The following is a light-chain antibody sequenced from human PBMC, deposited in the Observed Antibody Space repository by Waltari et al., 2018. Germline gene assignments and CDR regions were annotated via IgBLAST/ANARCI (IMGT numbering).Light chain of an antibody. CDR1: SSDVGGYNL. CDR3: TSYITTRGDWV. V-gene: IGLV2-14*01. CDR2: EVS. J-gene: IGLJ3*02. Sequence: QSALTQPASVSGSPGQSITISCTRTSSDVGGYNLVSWQQQHPGKAPNRVIYEVSNRPPGVSNRFSGSKSGNTASLTISWLQAEDEADYYCTSYITTRGDWVFGGGTKLTVL.